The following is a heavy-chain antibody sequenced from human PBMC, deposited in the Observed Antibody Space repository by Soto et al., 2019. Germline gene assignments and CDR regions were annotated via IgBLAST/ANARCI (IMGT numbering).Heavy chain of an antibody. V-gene: IGHV4-30-4*01. D-gene: IGHD3-9*01. CDR3: ARERYLDPIDY. CDR2: IYYSGST. J-gene: IGHJ4*02. Sequence: PSETLSLTCTVSGGSISSGDYYWMWIRQPPGKGLEWIGYIYYSGSTYYNPSLKGRVTISVDTSKNQFSLKLSSVTAADTAVYYCARERYLDPIDYWGQGTLVTV. CDR1: GGSISSGDYY.